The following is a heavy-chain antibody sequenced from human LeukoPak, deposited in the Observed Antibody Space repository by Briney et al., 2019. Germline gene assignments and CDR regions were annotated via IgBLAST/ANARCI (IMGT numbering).Heavy chain of an antibody. J-gene: IGHJ4*02. Sequence: GRSLRLSCAASGFTFSSYGMHWVRQAPGKGLEWVAVIWYDGSNKYYADSVKGRFTISRDNFKNTLYLQMNSLRAEDTAVYYCAKDRQLHDYGGNSYYFDYWGQGTLVTVSS. V-gene: IGHV3-33*06. D-gene: IGHD4-23*01. CDR1: GFTFSSYG. CDR3: AKDRQLHDYGGNSYYFDY. CDR2: IWYDGSNK.